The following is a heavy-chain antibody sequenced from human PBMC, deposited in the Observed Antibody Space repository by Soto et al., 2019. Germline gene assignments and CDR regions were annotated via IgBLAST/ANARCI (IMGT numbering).Heavy chain of an antibody. Sequence: ASVKVSCKASGYTFISYGFIWVRQAPGQGLEWMGWISAYNGNTNYAQKVQDRVTMTTDTSTSTAYMELRSLKSDDTAVYYCARDAGYSYGMAGGEWGKGTLGIDAS. CDR1: GYTFISYG. J-gene: IGHJ4*02. CDR2: ISAYNGNT. D-gene: IGHD5-18*01. V-gene: IGHV1-18*01. CDR3: ARDAGYSYGMAGGE.